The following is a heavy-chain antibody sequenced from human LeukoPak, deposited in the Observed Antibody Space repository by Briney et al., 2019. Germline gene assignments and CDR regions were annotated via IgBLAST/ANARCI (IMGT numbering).Heavy chain of an antibody. Sequence: GGSLRLSCAASGFTFSDYYMSWIRQAPGKGLEWVSYISSSGSTIYYADSLKGRFTISRDNAKNAPYLQMNSLRAEDTAVYYCARDRRLASFDYGGQGTLVTVSS. D-gene: IGHD6-25*01. CDR1: GFTFSDYY. V-gene: IGHV3-11*01. CDR2: ISSSGSTI. CDR3: ARDRRLASFDY. J-gene: IGHJ4*02.